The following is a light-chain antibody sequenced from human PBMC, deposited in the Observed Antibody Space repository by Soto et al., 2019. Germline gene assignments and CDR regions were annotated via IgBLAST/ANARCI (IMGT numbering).Light chain of an antibody. J-gene: IGKJ3*01. CDR1: ERISNY. CDR3: QQRSNGPLT. Sequence: EIVLTQSPATLSLSPGXRATPFCRASERISNYLEWYQQKPGQAPRLLVYDASNRATGIPARFSGSGSGTDFTLTIRSLEPEDFGVYYCQQRSNGPLTFGPGTKVD. V-gene: IGKV3-11*01. CDR2: DAS.